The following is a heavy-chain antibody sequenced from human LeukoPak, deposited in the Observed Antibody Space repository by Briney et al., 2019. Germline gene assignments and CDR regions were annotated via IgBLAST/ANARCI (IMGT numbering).Heavy chain of an antibody. V-gene: IGHV1-2*02. Sequence: ASVKVSCKASGYTFTGNYMHWVRQAPGQGLEYMGYIDPNSGGTYYIQKFQGRVTMTRDMSINTAYVELSSLTSDDTAVYYCERGGGTVAPAPWVPFAYWGQGTLVTVSS. D-gene: IGHD4-11*01. CDR3: ERGGGTVAPAPWVPFAY. J-gene: IGHJ4*02. CDR2: IDPNSGGT. CDR1: GYTFTGNY.